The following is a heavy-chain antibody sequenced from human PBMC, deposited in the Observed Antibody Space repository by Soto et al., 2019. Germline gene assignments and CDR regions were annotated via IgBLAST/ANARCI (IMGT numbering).Heavy chain of an antibody. Sequence: SETLSLTCTVSGVSITGGDYYWSWIRQAPGKGLEWIGNIFYNGATSYNPSLESRVTISLDRSKNQFSLKLDSVTAADTAVYYCARDRRVTNSSSSRYYYYGMDVWGQGTTVTAP. CDR2: IFYNGAT. CDR3: ARDRRVTNSSSSRYYYYGMDV. V-gene: IGHV4-30-4*01. D-gene: IGHD6-6*01. J-gene: IGHJ6*02. CDR1: GVSITGGDYY.